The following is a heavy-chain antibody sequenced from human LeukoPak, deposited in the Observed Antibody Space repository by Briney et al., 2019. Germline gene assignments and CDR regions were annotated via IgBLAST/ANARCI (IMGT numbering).Heavy chain of an antibody. CDR3: TRNIASLDY. J-gene: IGHJ4*02. CDR2: VRSTAHGGTT. D-gene: IGHD2/OR15-2a*01. Sequence: GGSLRLSCTAFGINFGDYGMSWVRQAPGKGLEWVGFVRSTAHGGTTEYAASVKGRFTISRDDSKNIAYLQMNSLKTEDTAVYYCTRNIASLDYWGQGTLVTVSS. V-gene: IGHV3-49*04. CDR1: GINFGDYG.